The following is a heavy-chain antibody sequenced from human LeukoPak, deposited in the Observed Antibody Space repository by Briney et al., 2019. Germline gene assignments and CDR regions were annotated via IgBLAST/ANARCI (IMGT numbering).Heavy chain of an antibody. D-gene: IGHD1-26*01. Sequence: GGSLRLSCAASGFTFSSYGMHWVRQAPGKGLEWVAFIRYDGSNKYYADSVKGRFTISRDNSKNTLYLQMNSLRAEDTAVYYCAKDRGSVSYSDYWGQGTLVTVSS. V-gene: IGHV3-30*02. CDR2: IRYDGSNK. CDR3: AKDRGSVSYSDY. CDR1: GFTFSSYG. J-gene: IGHJ4*02.